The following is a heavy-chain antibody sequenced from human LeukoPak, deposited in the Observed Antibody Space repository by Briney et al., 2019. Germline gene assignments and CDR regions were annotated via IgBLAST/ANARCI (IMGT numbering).Heavy chain of an antibody. V-gene: IGHV1-8*01. CDR3: ARGGGIYYDFWSGYETYFDY. CDR1: GHTFTSYD. J-gene: IGHJ4*02. D-gene: IGHD3-3*01. Sequence: ASVKVSCKASGHTFTSYDINWVRQATGQGLEWMGWMNPNSGNTGYAQKFQGRVTMTRDTSISTAYMELSSLRSEDTAVYYCARGGGIYYDFWSGYETYFDYWGQGTLVTVSS. CDR2: MNPNSGNT.